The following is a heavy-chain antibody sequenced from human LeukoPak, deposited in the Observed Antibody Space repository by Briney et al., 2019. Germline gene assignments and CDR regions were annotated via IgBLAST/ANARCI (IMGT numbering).Heavy chain of an antibody. CDR1: GYTFTSYY. CDR2: INPSGGST. D-gene: IGHD3-3*01. J-gene: IGHJ4*02. Sequence: GASVKVSCKASGYTFTSYYMHWVRQAPGQGLEWMGIINPSGGSTSYAQKFQGRVTMTRDTSTGTVYMELSSLRSEDTAVYYCARALPEWLLWDYWGQGTLVTVSS. CDR3: ARALPEWLLWDY. V-gene: IGHV1-46*01.